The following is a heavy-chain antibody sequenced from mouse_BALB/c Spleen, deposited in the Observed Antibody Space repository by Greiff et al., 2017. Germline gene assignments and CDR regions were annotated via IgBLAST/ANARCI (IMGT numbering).Heavy chain of an antibody. V-gene: IGHV5-17*02. CDR2: ISSGSSTI. CDR1: GFTFSSFG. CDR3: ARRGYDVYFDV. D-gene: IGHD2-12*01. Sequence: EVKLVESGGGLVHPGGSRKLSCAASGFTFSSFGMHWVRQAPEKGLEWVAYISSGSSTIYYADTVKGRFTISRDNPKNTLFLQMTSLRSEDTAMYYCARRGYDVYFDVWGAGTTVTVSS. J-gene: IGHJ1*01.